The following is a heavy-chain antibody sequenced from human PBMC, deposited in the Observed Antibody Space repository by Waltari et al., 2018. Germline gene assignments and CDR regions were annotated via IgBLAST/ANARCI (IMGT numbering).Heavy chain of an antibody. V-gene: IGHV4-34*01. D-gene: IGHD2-15*01. J-gene: IGHJ3*02. CDR1: GESFSGFY. Sequence: QVQLQQWGAGLLKPSDTLSLTCAVFGESFSGFYWTWIRQSPGKGLEWIGEINHSGSTKYNPSRESRVRMSRDRSTNHLSMALRSVTAADTAVYYCARRGDWLPLDAFDIWGQGTVVTVSS. CDR2: INHSGST. CDR3: ARRGDWLPLDAFDI.